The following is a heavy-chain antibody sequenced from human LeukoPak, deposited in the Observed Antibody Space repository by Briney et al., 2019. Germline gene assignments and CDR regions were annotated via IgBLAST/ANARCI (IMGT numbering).Heavy chain of an antibody. D-gene: IGHD3-22*01. CDR3: AGRDYYDSSGSVLY. CDR1: GFTSSTYA. J-gene: IGHJ4*02. V-gene: IGHV3-30*02. CDR2: IRYDGSNK. Sequence: GGSLRLSCAGSGFTSSTYAMSWVRQAPGKGLEWVAFIRYDGSNKYYADSVKGRFTISRDNSKNTLYLQMNSLRAEDTAVYYCAGRDYYDSSGSVLYWGQGTLVTVSS.